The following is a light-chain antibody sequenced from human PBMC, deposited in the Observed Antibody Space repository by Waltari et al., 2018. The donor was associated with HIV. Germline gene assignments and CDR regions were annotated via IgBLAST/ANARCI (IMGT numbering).Light chain of an antibody. CDR2: DVS. V-gene: IGLV2-14*03. J-gene: IGLJ1*01. CDR1: RSDVGGSNY. Sequence: QSALTQPASVSGSPGPSIPISCTGTRSDVGGSNYVHLYQQHPGKAPKLMIYDVSNRPSGVSNRFSGSKSGNTASLTISGLQAEDEADYYCSSYTSSNTLPYVFGTGTKVTVL. CDR3: SSYTSSNTLPYV.